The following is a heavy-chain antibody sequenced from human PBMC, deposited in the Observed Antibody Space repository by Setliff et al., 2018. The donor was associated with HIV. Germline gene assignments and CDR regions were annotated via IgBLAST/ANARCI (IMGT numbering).Heavy chain of an antibody. J-gene: IGHJ4*02. Sequence: SETLSLTCTVIGASVSMPGWWGWVRQSPGKRLEWIGEVSDGGTKYNPSLQGRATTSVDRSKNQFSLELRSVTAADTAVYYGVKEGRTSTVFDYWGQGVMVTVSS. D-gene: IGHD1-7*01. V-gene: IGHV4-4*02. CDR3: VKEGRTSTVFDY. CDR1: GASVSMPGW. CDR2: VSDGGT.